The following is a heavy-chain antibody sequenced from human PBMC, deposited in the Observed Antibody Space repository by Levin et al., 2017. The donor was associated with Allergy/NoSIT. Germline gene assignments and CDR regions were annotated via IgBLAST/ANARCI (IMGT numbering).Heavy chain of an antibody. V-gene: IGHV1-69*13. Sequence: SVKVSCKASGGTFSSYAISWVRQAPGQGLEWMGGIIPIFGTANYAQKFQGRVTITADESTSTAYMELSSLRSEDTAVYYCARGPGGYCSSTSCTNNWFDPWGQGTLVTVSS. CDR3: ARGPGGYCSSTSCTNNWFDP. D-gene: IGHD2-2*01. CDR1: GGTFSSYA. J-gene: IGHJ5*02. CDR2: IIPIFGTA.